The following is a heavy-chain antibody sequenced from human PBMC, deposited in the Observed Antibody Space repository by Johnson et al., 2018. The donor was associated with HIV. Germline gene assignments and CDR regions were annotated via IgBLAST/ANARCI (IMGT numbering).Heavy chain of an antibody. CDR2: ISYDGSNK. Sequence: QVQLVESGGGVVQPGGSLRLSCEASGFTFSNYGMHLVRQAPGKGLEWVAVISYDGSNKYYADSVKGRFTISRDNSKNTLYLQMNSLRAEDTAVYYCARAGIVGDQRDAFDIWGQGTMVTVSS. V-gene: IGHV3-30*19. CDR3: ARAGIVGDQRDAFDI. CDR1: GFTFSNYG. D-gene: IGHD1-26*01. J-gene: IGHJ3*02.